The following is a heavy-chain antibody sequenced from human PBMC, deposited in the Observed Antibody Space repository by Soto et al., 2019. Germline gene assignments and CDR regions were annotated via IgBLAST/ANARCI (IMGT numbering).Heavy chain of an antibody. CDR2: IYPGDSDT. J-gene: IGHJ6*02. V-gene: IGHV5-51*01. Sequence: GESLKISCKGSGYSFTSYWIGWVRQMPGKGLEWMGIIYPGDSDTRYSPSFQGQVTISADKSISTAYLQWSSLKASDTAMYYCARRGPQLEYYYYGMDVWGQGTTVTVSS. CDR1: GYSFTSYW. CDR3: ARRGPQLEYYYYGMDV. D-gene: IGHD2-2*01.